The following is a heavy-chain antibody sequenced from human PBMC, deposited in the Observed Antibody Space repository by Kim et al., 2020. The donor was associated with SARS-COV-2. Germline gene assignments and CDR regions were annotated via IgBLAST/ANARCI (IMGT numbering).Heavy chain of an antibody. J-gene: IGHJ6*02. D-gene: IGHD6-13*01. V-gene: IGHV3-20*01. Sequence: GGSLRLSCAASGFTFDDYGMSWVRQAPGKGLEWVSGINWNGGSTGYADSVKGRFTISRDNAKNSLYLQMNSLRAEDTALYHCAKDGSSWYEGSYYYGMDVWGQGATVTVSS. CDR3: AKDGSSWYEGSYYYGMDV. CDR1: GFTFDDYG. CDR2: INWNGGST.